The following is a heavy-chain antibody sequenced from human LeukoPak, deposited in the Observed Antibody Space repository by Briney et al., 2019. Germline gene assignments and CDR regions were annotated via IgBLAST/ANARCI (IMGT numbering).Heavy chain of an antibody. D-gene: IGHD3-16*01. V-gene: IGHV4-38-2*01. CDR2: IYDSGST. Sequence: LRLSCAASGFTFSDYYMSWIRQPPGKELEWIGSIYDSGSTYYNPSLKSRVTISVDTSKNQFSLKLNSVTAADTAVYYCARHYGPWGQGTLVTVSS. CDR1: GFTFSDYY. J-gene: IGHJ5*02. CDR3: ARHYGP.